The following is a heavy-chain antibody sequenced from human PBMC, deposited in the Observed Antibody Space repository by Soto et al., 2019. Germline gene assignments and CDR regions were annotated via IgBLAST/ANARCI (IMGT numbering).Heavy chain of an antibody. J-gene: IGHJ6*02. V-gene: IGHV3-53*01. CDR1: GFTVSSNY. CDR2: IYSGGST. Sequence: GGSLRLSCAASGFTVSSNYMSWVRRAPGKGLEWVSVIYSGGSTYYADSVKGRFTISRDNSKNTLYLQMNSLRAEDTAVYYCVMATTYGMDVWGQGTTVTVSS. CDR3: VMATTYGMDV. D-gene: IGHD5-12*01.